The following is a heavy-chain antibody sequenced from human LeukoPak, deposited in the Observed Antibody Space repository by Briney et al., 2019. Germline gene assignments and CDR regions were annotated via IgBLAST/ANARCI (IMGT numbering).Heavy chain of an antibody. CDR1: RGTFSSYA. CDR2: IIPIFGTA. V-gene: IGHV1-69*06. J-gene: IGHJ4*02. Sequence: SVKVSCKATRGTFSSYAISWVRQAPGQGLEWMGGIIPIFGTANYAQKFQGRVTITADKSTSTAYMELSSLRSEDTAVYYCARGYNDYGDYVYGDWGQGILVTVSS. D-gene: IGHD4-17*01. CDR3: ARGYNDYGDYVYGD.